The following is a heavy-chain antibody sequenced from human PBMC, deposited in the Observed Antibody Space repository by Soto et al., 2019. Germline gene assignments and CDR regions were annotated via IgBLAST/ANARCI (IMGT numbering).Heavy chain of an antibody. Sequence: ASVKVSCRASGYTFTSYGISWVRQAPGQGLEWMGWISADNGNTNYAQKFQGRVTMTADKSTSTAYMELSSLRSEDTAVYYCATCVSGGGYWHNWFDPWGQGTLVTVSS. CDR3: ATCVSGGGYWHNWFDP. V-gene: IGHV1-18*01. D-gene: IGHD3-10*01. J-gene: IGHJ5*02. CDR1: GYTFTSYG. CDR2: ISADNGNT.